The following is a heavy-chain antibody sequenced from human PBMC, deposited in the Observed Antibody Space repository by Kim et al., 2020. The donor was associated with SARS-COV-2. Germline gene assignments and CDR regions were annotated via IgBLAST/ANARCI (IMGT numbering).Heavy chain of an antibody. Sequence: GGSLRLSCSASGFTFSNYAMHWVRQAPGKGLEYVSAISSNGGSTYYADSVKGRFTISRGNSKNTLYLQMSSLRAEDTAVYYCVKTNSSTYYYYDMDVWGQGTTVTVSS. D-gene: IGHD6-13*01. CDR1: GFTFSNYA. V-gene: IGHV3-64D*09. J-gene: IGHJ6*02. CDR3: VKTNSSTYYYYDMDV. CDR2: ISSNGGST.